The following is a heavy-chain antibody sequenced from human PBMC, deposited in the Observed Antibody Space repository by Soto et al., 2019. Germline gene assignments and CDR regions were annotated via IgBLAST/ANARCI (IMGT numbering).Heavy chain of an antibody. CDR1: GGSISSSSYY. V-gene: IGHV4-39*01. J-gene: IGHJ6*02. CDR2: IYYSGST. CDR3: ASQASPYYYYGMDV. Sequence: PSETLSLTCTLSGGSISSSSYYWGWFRQPPGKGLEWIGNIYYSGSTYYNPSLKSRVTISVDTSKNQFSLKLSSVTAADTAVYYCASQASPYYYYGMDVWGQGTTVT.